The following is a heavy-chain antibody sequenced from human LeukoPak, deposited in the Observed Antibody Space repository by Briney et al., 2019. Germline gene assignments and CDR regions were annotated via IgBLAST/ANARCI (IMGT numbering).Heavy chain of an antibody. D-gene: IGHD6-19*01. CDR3: VRDLGIAVAPGY. CDR1: GFTFSRNW. Sequence: GGSLRLSCAASGFTFSRNWMHWVRQAPGKGLVWVSRINSDGSSTNYADSVKGRFTISRDNAKNTLHLQMNSLRAEDTAVYYCVRDLGIAVAPGYWGQGTLVTVSS. J-gene: IGHJ4*02. CDR2: INSDGSST. V-gene: IGHV3-74*01.